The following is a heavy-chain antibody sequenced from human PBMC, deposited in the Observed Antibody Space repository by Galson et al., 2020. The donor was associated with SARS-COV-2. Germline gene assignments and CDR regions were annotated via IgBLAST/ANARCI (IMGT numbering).Heavy chain of an antibody. Sequence: GESLKIPCKGSGYSFNSYWIGWVRPMPGKGLEWMGIIYPGDSDTRHSPSFQGQVTISADQSISTAYLQWSSLKASDTAMYYCARHGLRPSKGFCSGGSCPYYYMDVWGKGTTVTVSS. D-gene: IGHD2-15*01. J-gene: IGHJ6*03. V-gene: IGHV5-51*01. CDR3: ARHGLRPSKGFCSGGSCPYYYMDV. CDR2: IYPGDSDT. CDR1: GYSFNSYW.